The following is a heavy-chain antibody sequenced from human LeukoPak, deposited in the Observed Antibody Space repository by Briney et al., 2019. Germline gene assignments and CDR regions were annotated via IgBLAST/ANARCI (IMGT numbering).Heavy chain of an antibody. Sequence: GGSLRLPCAASGFTFSDYYLSWIRQAPGKGLEWVSYISSGSTYTNYADSVKGRFTISRDNAKNSLFLQMNSLRAEDTAVYFCARLSSSSTNWFDAWGQGTLVTVSS. CDR3: ARLSSSSTNWFDA. CDR1: GFTFSDYY. D-gene: IGHD6-19*01. V-gene: IGHV3-11*06. CDR2: ISSGSTYT. J-gene: IGHJ5*02.